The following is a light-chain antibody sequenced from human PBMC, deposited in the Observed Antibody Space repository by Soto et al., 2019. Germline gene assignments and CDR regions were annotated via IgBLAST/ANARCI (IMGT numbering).Light chain of an antibody. Sequence: EIVLTPYPGTLSLSPGERATLSCRASQSVSSSYLAWYQQKPGQAPRLLIYGASSRATGIPDRFSGSGSGTDFTLTISRLEPEDFAVYYCQQYGSSPRITFGQGTRLEIK. J-gene: IGKJ5*01. V-gene: IGKV3-20*01. CDR3: QQYGSSPRIT. CDR2: GAS. CDR1: QSVSSSY.